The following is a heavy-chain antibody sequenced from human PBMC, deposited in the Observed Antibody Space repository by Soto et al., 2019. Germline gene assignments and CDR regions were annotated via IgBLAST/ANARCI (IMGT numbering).Heavy chain of an antibody. D-gene: IGHD3-3*01. CDR2: IIPIFGTA. CDR3: ARFQERITIFGVVTGGQYYYYGIDV. Sequence: SVKVSCKASGGTFSSYAISWVRQAPGQGLGWMGGIIPIFGTANYAQKFQGRVTITADESTSTAYMELSSLRSEDTAVYYCARFQERITIFGVVTGGQYYYYGIDVWGQGTTVTVSS. J-gene: IGHJ6*02. CDR1: GGTFSSYA. V-gene: IGHV1-69*13.